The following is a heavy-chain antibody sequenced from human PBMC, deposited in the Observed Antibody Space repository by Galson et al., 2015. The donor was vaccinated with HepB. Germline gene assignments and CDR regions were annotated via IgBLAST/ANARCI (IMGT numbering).Heavy chain of an antibody. D-gene: IGHD5-18*01. CDR1: GFSLSTSGVG. Sequence: PALVKPTQTLTLTCTFSGFSLSTSGVGVGWIRQPPGKALEWLALIYWDDDKRYSPSLKSRLTITKDTSKNQVVLTMTNMDPVDTATYYCAHTIQLWPHDAFDIWGQGTMVTVSS. CDR2: IYWDDDK. J-gene: IGHJ3*02. V-gene: IGHV2-5*02. CDR3: AHTIQLWPHDAFDI.